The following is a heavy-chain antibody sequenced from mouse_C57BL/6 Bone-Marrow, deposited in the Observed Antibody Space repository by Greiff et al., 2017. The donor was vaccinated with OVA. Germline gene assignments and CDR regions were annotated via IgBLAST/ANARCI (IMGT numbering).Heavy chain of an antibody. CDR3: ARMITTVVAPYYAMDY. D-gene: IGHD1-1*01. CDR1: GFSLTSYA. J-gene: IGHJ4*01. Sequence: VKLMESGPGLVAPSQSLSITCTVSGFSLTSYAISWVRQPPGKGLEWLGVIWTGGGTNYNSALKSRLSISKDNSKSQVFLKMNSLQTDDTARYYCARMITTVVAPYYAMDYWGQGTSVTVSS. V-gene: IGHV2-9-1*01. CDR2: IWTGGGT.